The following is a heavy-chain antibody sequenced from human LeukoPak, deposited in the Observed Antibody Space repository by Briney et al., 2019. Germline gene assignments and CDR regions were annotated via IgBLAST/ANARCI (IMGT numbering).Heavy chain of an antibody. CDR1: GFTVSSNY. CDR2: IYSGGST. Sequence: QSGGSLRLSCAASGFTVSSNYMSWVRQAPGKGLEWVSVIYSGGSTYYADSVKGRFTISSDNSKNTLYLQMNSLRAEDTAVYYCASGSGSYRTPYYYMDVWGTGTTVTVSS. CDR3: ASGSGSYRTPYYYMDV. V-gene: IGHV3-53*01. J-gene: IGHJ6*03. D-gene: IGHD3-10*01.